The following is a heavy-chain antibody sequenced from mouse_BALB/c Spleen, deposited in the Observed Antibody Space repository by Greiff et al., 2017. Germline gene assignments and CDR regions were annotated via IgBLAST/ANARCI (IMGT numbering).Heavy chain of an antibody. V-gene: IGHV1-69*02. CDR2: IYPSDSYT. D-gene: IGHD2-4*01. J-gene: IGHJ4*01. CDR1: GYTFTSYW. Sequence: QVQLKQPGAELVRPGASVKLSCKASGYTFTSYWINWVKQRPGQGLEWIGNIYPSDSYTNYNQKFKDKATLTVDKSSSTAYMQLSSPTSEDSAVYYCTRSTIYYDYHYAMDYWGQGTSVTVSS. CDR3: TRSTIYYDYHYAMDY.